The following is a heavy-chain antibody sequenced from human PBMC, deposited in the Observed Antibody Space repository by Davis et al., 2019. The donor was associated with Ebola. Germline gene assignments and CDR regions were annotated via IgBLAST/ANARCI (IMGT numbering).Heavy chain of an antibody. CDR2: ISTSGDNT. J-gene: IGHJ5*02. CDR3: TKAVLPAAADLPWGS. V-gene: IGHV3-23*01. CDR1: GFTFNSHA. Sequence: GESLKISCATSGFTFNSHAMGWVRQAPGKGLEWVSSISTSGDNTYYGASVRGRFTISRDNSKNSLYLQMNSLRVEDTAVYYCTKAVLPAAADLPWGSWGQGTLVTVSS. D-gene: IGHD2-2*01.